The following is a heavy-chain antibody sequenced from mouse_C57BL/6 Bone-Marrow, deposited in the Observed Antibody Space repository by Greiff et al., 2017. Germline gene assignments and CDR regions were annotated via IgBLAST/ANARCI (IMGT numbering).Heavy chain of an antibody. V-gene: IGHV1-15*01. CDR1: GYTFTDYE. J-gene: IGHJ3*01. CDR3: TRADFDYWAY. CDR2: IDPETGGT. Sequence: VQPVESGAELVRPGASVTLSCKASGYTFTDYEMHWVKQTPVHGLEWIGAIDPETGGTAYNQKFKGKAILTADKSSSTAYMELRSLTSEDSAVYYCTRADFDYWAYWGQGTLVTVSA. D-gene: IGHD1-1*01.